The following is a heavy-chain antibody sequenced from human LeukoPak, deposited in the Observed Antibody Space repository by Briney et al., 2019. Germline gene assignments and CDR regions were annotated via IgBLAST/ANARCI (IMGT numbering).Heavy chain of an antibody. V-gene: IGHV4-39*01. D-gene: IGHD1-1*01. Sequence: PSETLSLTCTVSGSSIRSSSYHWGWVRQPPGKGLEWIGNIHYSGSTSYNPSLKSRVTLSVDTSKNQFSLKLSSVTAADTAVYYCASAYMGYKSYYYYGMDVWGQGTTVTVSS. J-gene: IGHJ6*02. CDR2: IHYSGST. CDR3: ASAYMGYKSYYYYGMDV. CDR1: GSSIRSSSYH.